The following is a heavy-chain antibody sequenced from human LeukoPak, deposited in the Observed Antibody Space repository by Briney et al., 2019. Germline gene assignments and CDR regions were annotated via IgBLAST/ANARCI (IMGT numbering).Heavy chain of an antibody. J-gene: IGHJ5*02. CDR1: GGSIHSY. CDR2: ISGSGTI. D-gene: IGHD3-10*01. V-gene: IGHV4-4*07. CDR3: ARDSGTTGEVKFDP. Sequence: KTSETLSLTCTVSGGSIHSYWSWIRQPAGKGLEWIGRISGSGTITYNPALQSRLTISIDTSENQFSLKLMSVTAADTAVYYCARDSGTTGEVKFDPWGQGTLVTVSS.